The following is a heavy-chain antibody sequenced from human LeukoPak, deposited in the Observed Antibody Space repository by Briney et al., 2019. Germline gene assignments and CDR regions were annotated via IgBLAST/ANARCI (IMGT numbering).Heavy chain of an antibody. CDR3: ARYGSGTSYITNYFDY. D-gene: IGHD3-10*01. J-gene: IGHJ4*02. V-gene: IGHV3-48*02. CDR1: GFTFSSYS. Sequence: GGSLRLSCEASGFTFSSYSMNWVRQAPGRGLEWVSYISSDSRTIYYADSVKGRFTISRDNAKNSLYLQMKSLRDEDTAVYYCARYGSGTSYITNYFDYWGQGTLVTVSS. CDR2: ISSDSRTI.